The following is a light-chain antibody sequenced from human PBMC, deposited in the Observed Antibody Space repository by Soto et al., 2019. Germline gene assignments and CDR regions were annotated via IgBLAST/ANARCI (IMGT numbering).Light chain of an antibody. CDR2: SAT. CDR3: QQSYDAPLT. CDR1: QDIGTF. V-gene: IGKV1-39*01. Sequence: DIQMTQSPSSPSASVGDRVTITCRASQDIGTFLAWYQQRPGRAPHILIYSATTLQSGVPSRFSGSGSGTDFTLSINGLQVEDLSIYYCQQSYDAPLTFGGGTKVEI. J-gene: IGKJ4*01.